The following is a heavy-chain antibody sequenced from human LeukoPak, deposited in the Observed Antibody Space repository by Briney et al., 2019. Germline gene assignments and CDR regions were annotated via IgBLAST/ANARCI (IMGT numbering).Heavy chain of an antibody. CDR1: GGSFSGYY. J-gene: IGHJ3*02. CDR2: INHSGST. D-gene: IGHD6-19*01. CDR3: ARGSTRQWRDAFDI. Sequence: KPSETLSLTCAVYGGSFSGYYWSWIRQPPEKGLEWIGEINHSGSTNYNPSLKSRVTISVDTSKNQFSLKLSSVTAADTAVYYCARGSTRQWRDAFDIWGQGTMVTVSS. V-gene: IGHV4-34*01.